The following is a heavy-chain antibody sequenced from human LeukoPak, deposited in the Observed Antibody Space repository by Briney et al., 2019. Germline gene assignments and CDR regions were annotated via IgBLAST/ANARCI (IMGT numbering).Heavy chain of an antibody. CDR2: ISYSGST. Sequence: SETLSLTCTVSGGSISTYYWSWIRQPPGKGLEWIGYISYSGSTNYNPSLKSRVTISVETSKNRFSLKLTSVIAADTAVYYCARMGHDAFDIWGQGTMVSVSS. D-gene: IGHD3-16*01. J-gene: IGHJ3*02. CDR1: GGSISTYY. V-gene: IGHV4-59*01. CDR3: ARMGHDAFDI.